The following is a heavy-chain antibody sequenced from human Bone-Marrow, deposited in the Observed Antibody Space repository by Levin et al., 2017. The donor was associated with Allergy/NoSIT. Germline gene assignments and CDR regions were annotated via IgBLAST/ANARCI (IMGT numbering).Heavy chain of an antibody. D-gene: IGHD2-8*02. Sequence: GGSLRLSCTVSGFTFSIYSITWVRQAPGKGLEWVSSISSSGSDMYYVDSVKGRFTISRDNAKNSLTLQMNSLRAEDTAVYYCAIGIIGDVRVAHKEAFDIWGQGTMVSVSS. V-gene: IGHV3-21*01. J-gene: IGHJ3*02. CDR1: GFTFSIYS. CDR2: ISSSGSDM. CDR3: AIGIIGDVRVAHKEAFDI.